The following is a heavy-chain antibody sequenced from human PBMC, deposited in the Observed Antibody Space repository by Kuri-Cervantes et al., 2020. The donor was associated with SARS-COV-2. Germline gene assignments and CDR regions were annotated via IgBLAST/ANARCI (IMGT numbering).Heavy chain of an antibody. Sequence: ASVKVSCKASGYTITNYAMNWLRQVPGQRPEWMGSISVGRLNTKYSQKFQGRITITRDTSASTVYMELSSLTSADTAIYYCARGIVVTFDYWGQGTLVTVSS. CDR2: ISVGRLNT. CDR1: GYTITNYA. J-gene: IGHJ4*02. CDR3: ARGIVVTFDY. D-gene: IGHD3-22*01. V-gene: IGHV1-3*01.